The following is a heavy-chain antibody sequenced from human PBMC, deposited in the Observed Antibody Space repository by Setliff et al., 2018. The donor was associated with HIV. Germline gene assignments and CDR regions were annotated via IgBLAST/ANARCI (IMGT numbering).Heavy chain of an antibody. Sequence: ASVKVSCKASRSTFNSHTINWVRQAPGQGLEWMGIINPSGGSTSYAQKFQGRVTMTRDTSTSTVYMELSSLRSEDTAVYCCARESPDSSGYYRAFDIWGQGTMVTVSS. V-gene: IGHV1-46*02. CDR1: RSTFNSHT. CDR2: INPSGGST. CDR3: ARESPDSSGYYRAFDI. J-gene: IGHJ3*02. D-gene: IGHD3-22*01.